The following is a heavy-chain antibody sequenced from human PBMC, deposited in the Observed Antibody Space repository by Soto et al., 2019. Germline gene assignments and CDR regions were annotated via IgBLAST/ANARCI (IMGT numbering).Heavy chain of an antibody. D-gene: IGHD2-21*02. V-gene: IGHV4-30-2*01. CDR1: GGSISSGGYS. J-gene: IGHJ4*02. Sequence: SETLSLTCAVSGGSISSGGYSWSWIRQPPGKGLEWIGYIYHSGSAYYNPSLKSRVTISVDRSKNQFSLKLSSVTAADTAMYYCARGVTAFNYWGQATLVTVSS. CDR3: ARGVTAFNY. CDR2: IYHSGSA.